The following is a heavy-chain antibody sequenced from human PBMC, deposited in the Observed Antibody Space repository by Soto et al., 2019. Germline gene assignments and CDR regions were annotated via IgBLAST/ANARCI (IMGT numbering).Heavy chain of an antibody. J-gene: IGHJ4*02. CDR3: AKDDRKTLWFRELSSYFDY. CDR2: ISGSGGST. CDR1: GFTFSSYA. D-gene: IGHD3-10*01. Sequence: QLGGPLRLSCAASGFTFSSYAMSWVRQAPGKGLEWVSAISGSGGSTYYADSVKGRFTISRDNSKNTLYLQMNSLRAEDTAVYYCAKDDRKTLWFRELSSYFDYWGQGTLVTVSS. V-gene: IGHV3-23*01.